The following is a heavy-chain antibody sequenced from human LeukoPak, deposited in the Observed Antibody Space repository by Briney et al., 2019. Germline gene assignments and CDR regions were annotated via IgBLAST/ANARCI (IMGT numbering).Heavy chain of an antibody. D-gene: IGHD2-15*01. J-gene: IGHJ4*02. V-gene: IGHV3-23*01. CDR2: ISGSGGST. CDR1: GFTFSSYA. CDR3: AKDLDRVVAAPIFDY. Sequence: GGSLRLSCAASGFTFSSYAMSWVRQAPGKGLEWVSAISGSGGSTYYADSVKGRFTFSRDNSKNTLYPQMNSLRAEDTAVYYCAKDLDRVVAAPIFDYWGQGTLVTVSS.